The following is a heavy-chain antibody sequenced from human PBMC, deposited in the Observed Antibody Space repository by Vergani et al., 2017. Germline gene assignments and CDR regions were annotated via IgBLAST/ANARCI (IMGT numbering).Heavy chain of an antibody. J-gene: IGHJ6*03. D-gene: IGHD4-23*01. CDR2: ISSSSSYI. Sequence: EVQLVESGGGLVTPGGSLRLSCAASGFTFSSYSMNWVRQAPGKGLEWVSSISSSSSYIYYADSVKGRFTISRDNAKNSLYLQMNSLRAEDTAVYYCAREMRGKFLYYYYYMDVWGKGTTVTVSS. CDR3: AREMRGKFLYYYYYMDV. V-gene: IGHV3-21*01. CDR1: GFTFSSYS.